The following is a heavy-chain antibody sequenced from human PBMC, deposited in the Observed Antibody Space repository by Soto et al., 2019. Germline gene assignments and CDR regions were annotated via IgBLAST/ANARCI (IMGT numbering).Heavy chain of an antibody. V-gene: IGHV4-34*01. J-gene: IGHJ4*02. CDR2: INHSGST. CDR3: ARYYCGTSCYYFEH. D-gene: IGHD2-2*01. CDR1: GGSFSGYI. Sequence: SETLSLTCAVHGGSFSGYIWTWIRQPPGKGLQWIGQINHSGSTYYNPSLKSRVTISVDKSKNQFSLEVHSVTAADTAVYYCARYYCGTSCYYFEHWGQGTLVTVSS.